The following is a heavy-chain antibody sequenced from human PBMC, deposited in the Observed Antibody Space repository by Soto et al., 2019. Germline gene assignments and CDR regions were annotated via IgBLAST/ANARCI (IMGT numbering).Heavy chain of an antibody. CDR1: GFTFSNAW. Sequence: GGSLRLSCAASGFTFSNAWMSWVRQAPGKGLEWVGRIKSKTDGGTTEYAAPVKGRFTISRDDSKNTLYLHMNSLKTEDTAVYYCSTQSKRVVPAAIDYWGQGTLVTVSS. V-gene: IGHV3-15*01. CDR3: STQSKRVVPAAIDY. CDR2: IKSKTDGGTT. J-gene: IGHJ4*02. D-gene: IGHD2-2*01.